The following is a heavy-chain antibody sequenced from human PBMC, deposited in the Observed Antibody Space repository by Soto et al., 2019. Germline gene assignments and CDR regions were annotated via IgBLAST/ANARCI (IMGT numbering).Heavy chain of an antibody. CDR3: ARDPNTYYYNSSGYHDY. CDR1: GFTFSSYG. V-gene: IGHV3-33*01. J-gene: IGHJ4*02. Sequence: GGSLRLSCAASGFTFSSYGMHWVRQAPGKGLEWVAVVWYDGSNKYYADSVKGRFTISRDNSKNTLYLQMNSLRAEDTAVYYCARDPNTYYYNSSGYHDYWGQGTLVTVSS. D-gene: IGHD3-22*01. CDR2: VWYDGSNK.